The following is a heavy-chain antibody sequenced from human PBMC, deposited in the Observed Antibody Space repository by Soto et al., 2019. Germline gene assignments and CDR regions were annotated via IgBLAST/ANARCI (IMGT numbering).Heavy chain of an antibody. CDR1: GFTFSTSA. J-gene: IGHJ4*02. D-gene: IGHD6-13*01. Sequence: QVQVVESGGGVVQPGGSLRLSCAASGFTFSTSAMHWVRQAPGKGLEWMAMISKGGNKKYYADSVKGRFTISSDISESTLYLQMNSLRTEDTAVYYCAREEFEAGRGHFGYWGQRTLVYVSS. CDR3: AREEFEAGRGHFGY. V-gene: IGHV3-30-3*01. CDR2: ISKGGNKK.